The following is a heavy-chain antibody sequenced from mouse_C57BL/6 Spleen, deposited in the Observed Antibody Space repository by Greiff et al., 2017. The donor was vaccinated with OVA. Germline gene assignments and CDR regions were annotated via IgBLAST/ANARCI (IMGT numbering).Heavy chain of an antibody. CDR3: ARSITTVVDYFDY. V-gene: IGHV2-9-1*01. J-gene: IGHJ2*01. Sequence: QVQLQQSGPGLVAPSQSLSITCTVSGFSLTSYAISWVRQPPGKGLEWLGVIWTGGGTNYNSALKSRLSISKDNSKSQVFLKMNSLQTDDTARYYCARSITTVVDYFDYWGQGTTLTVSS. CDR2: IWTGGGT. D-gene: IGHD1-1*01. CDR1: GFSLTSYA.